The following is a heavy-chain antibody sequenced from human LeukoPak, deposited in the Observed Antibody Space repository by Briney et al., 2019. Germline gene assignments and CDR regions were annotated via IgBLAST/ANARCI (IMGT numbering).Heavy chain of an antibody. CDR3: AVSSGCLQGRAYYYMDV. J-gene: IGHJ6*03. CDR1: GYTFTSYG. V-gene: IGHV1-18*01. Sequence: GASVKVSCKASGYTFTSYGISWVRQAPGQGLEWMGWISAYNGNTNYAQKLQGRVTMTTDTSTSTAYMELRSLRSDDTAVYYCAVSSGCLQGRAYYYMDVWGKGTTVTVSS. D-gene: IGHD6-19*01. CDR2: ISAYNGNT.